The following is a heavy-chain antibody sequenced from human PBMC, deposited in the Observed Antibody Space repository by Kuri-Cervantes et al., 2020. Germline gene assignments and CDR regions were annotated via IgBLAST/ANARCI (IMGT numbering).Heavy chain of an antibody. D-gene: IGHD3-10*01. CDR1: GGSISSSNW. Sequence: SETLSLTCAVSGGSISSSNWWTWVRQAPGKGLEWIGEIYHSGNRNYNPSLKSRVTISVDTSKNQFSLKLSSVTAADTAVYYCASTMVRGVIIYWGQGTLVTVSS. CDR2: IYHSGNR. CDR3: ASTMVRGVIIY. V-gene: IGHV4-4*02. J-gene: IGHJ4*02.